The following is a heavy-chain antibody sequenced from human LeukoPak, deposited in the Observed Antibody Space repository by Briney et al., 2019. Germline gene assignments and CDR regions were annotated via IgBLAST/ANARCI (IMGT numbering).Heavy chain of an antibody. CDR3: ARVRDYDYATRYYFDY. CDR1: GFSVSSNY. Sequence: GRSLRLSCAASGFSVSSNYMSWVRQAPGKGLERVSVIYSGGSTYYADSVKGRFTISRDNSKNTLYLQMNSLRAEDTAVYYCARVRDYDYATRYYFDYWVQGTLVTVSS. D-gene: IGHD4-17*01. CDR2: IYSGGST. V-gene: IGHV3-53*01. J-gene: IGHJ4*02.